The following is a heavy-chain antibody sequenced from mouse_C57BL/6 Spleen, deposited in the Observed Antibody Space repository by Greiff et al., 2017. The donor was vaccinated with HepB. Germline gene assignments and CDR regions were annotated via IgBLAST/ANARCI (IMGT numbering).Heavy chain of an antibody. D-gene: IGHD1-1*01. J-gene: IGHJ3*01. Sequence: EVMLVESGEGLVKPGGSLKLSCAASGFTFSSYAMSWVRQTPEKRLEWVAYISSGGDYIYYADTVKGRFTISRDNARNTLYLQMSILKSEDTAMYYCTRDSGNYYGRSHWGQGTLVTVSA. CDR3: TRDSGNYYGRSH. CDR2: ISSGGDYI. CDR1: GFTFSSYA. V-gene: IGHV5-9-1*02.